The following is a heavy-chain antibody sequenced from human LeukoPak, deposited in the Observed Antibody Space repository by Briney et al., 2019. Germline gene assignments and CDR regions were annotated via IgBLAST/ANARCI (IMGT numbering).Heavy chain of an antibody. Sequence: PGRSLRLSCAASGFTFSSYGMHWVRQAPGKGLEWVAVIWYDGSNKYYADSVKGRLTISRDNSKNTLYLQMNSLRAEDTAVYYCAREGSSSWYLNYFDYWGQGTLVTVSS. J-gene: IGHJ4*02. CDR3: AREGSSSWYLNYFDY. CDR2: IWYDGSNK. V-gene: IGHV3-33*01. D-gene: IGHD6-13*01. CDR1: GFTFSSYG.